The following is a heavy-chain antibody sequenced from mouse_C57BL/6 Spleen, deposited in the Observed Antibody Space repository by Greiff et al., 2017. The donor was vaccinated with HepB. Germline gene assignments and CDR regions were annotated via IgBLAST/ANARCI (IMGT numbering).Heavy chain of an antibody. CDR3: ARHDGYLLAMDY. Sequence: EVKLMESGGDLVKPGGSLKLSCAASGFTFSSYGMSWVRQTPDKRLEWVATISSGGSYTYYPDSVKGRFTISRDNAKNTLYLQMSSLKSEDTAMYYCARHDGYLLAMDYWGQGTSVTVSS. CDR1: GFTFSSYG. D-gene: IGHD2-3*01. V-gene: IGHV5-6*01. CDR2: ISSGGSYT. J-gene: IGHJ4*01.